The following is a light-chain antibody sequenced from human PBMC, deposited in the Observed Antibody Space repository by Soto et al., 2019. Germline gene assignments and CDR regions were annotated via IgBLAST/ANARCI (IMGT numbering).Light chain of an antibody. J-gene: IGKJ3*01. V-gene: IGKV1-39*01. Sequence: DIQMTQSPSSLSASVGDRVTITCRASQSISSYLNWYQQKPGTAPKLLIYAASSLQSGVPSRFSGSGSGTHFTLTISSLQPEDFATYYCQQSYSTPFTFGPGTKVDIK. CDR3: QQSYSTPFT. CDR1: QSISSY. CDR2: AAS.